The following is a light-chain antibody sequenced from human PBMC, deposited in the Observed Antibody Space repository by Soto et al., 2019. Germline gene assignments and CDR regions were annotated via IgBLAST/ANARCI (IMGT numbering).Light chain of an antibody. CDR3: QQYNKWPQT. V-gene: IGKV1-5*03. J-gene: IGKJ1*01. CDR2: KAS. Sequence: DIQMTQSPSTLSASVGDRVTITCRASQSISSWLAWYQQRPGKAPKLLIYKASSLESGVPSRFSGSGSGTEFPLTISSLQSEDLAVYHCQQYNKWPQTFGQGSKVEIK. CDR1: QSISSW.